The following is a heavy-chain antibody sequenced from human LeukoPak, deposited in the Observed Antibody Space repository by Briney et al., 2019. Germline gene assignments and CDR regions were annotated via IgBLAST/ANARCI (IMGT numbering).Heavy chain of an antibody. CDR1: GYTFTSYD. D-gene: IGHD5-18*01. CDR2: VIPNSGNT. Sequence: EASVKVSCKASGYTFTSYDINWVRQATGQGLEWMGWVIPNSGNTGYAQKFQGRVTITRNTSISTAYMELSSLRSEDTAVYYCARGVGYSYGYNWFDPWGQGTLVTVSS. V-gene: IGHV1-8*03. J-gene: IGHJ5*02. CDR3: ARGVGYSYGYNWFDP.